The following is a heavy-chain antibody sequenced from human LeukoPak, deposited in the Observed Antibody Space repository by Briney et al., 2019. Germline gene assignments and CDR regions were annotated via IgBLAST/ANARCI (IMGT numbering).Heavy chain of an antibody. V-gene: IGHV3-30*18. Sequence: GGSLRLSCAASGFTFSSYGMHWVRQAPGKGLEWVAVISYDGGNKYYADSVKGRFTISRDNSKNTLYLQMNSLRAEDTAVYYCAKEYCSSTSCYAGLHYFDYWGQGTLVTVSS. D-gene: IGHD2-2*01. CDR2: ISYDGGNK. J-gene: IGHJ4*02. CDR1: GFTFSSYG. CDR3: AKEYCSSTSCYAGLHYFDY.